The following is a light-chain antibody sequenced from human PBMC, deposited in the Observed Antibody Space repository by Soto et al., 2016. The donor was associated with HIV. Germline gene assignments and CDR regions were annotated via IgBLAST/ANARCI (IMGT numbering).Light chain of an antibody. Sequence: DIQLTQSPSTLSAAVGDRVTITCRASQSVNDWLAWYQQKPGTPPSLLIYKVSTLESGVPSRFSGVGFGTDFTLTISTLQPEDSAIYYCQQYYSTPYTFGQGTKLEIK. CDR1: QSVNDW. CDR2: KVS. J-gene: IGKJ2*01. V-gene: IGKV1-5*03. CDR3: QQYYSTPYT.